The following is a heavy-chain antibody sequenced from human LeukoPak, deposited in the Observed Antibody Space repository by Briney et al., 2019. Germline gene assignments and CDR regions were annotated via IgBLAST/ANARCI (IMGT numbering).Heavy chain of an antibody. CDR3: ARDSPRLLVFDY. CDR2: VYYSGST. J-gene: IGHJ4*02. D-gene: IGHD2-15*01. Sequence: PSETLSLTCTVSGGSISSYYWSWIRQPPGKGLEWIGYVYYSGSTNYNPSLKSRVTISVDTSKNQFSLKLSSVTAADTAVYYCARDSPRLLVFDYWGQGTLVTVSS. V-gene: IGHV4-59*12. CDR1: GGSISSYY.